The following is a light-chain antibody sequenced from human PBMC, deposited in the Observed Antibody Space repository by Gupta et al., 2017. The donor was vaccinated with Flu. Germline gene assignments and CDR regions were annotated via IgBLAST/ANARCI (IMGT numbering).Light chain of an antibody. CDR3: QQTYSSWYT. J-gene: IGKJ2*01. V-gene: IGKV1-39*01. CDR2: GAS. Sequence: SVGDRVVITCRASQTVSISLNWYQQKPGQAPKLRIYGASSVQSGVTLRCSGRGSGTDFTLTISSLQPEDCAVYYCQQTYSSWYTVGQGNKVE. CDR1: QTVSIS.